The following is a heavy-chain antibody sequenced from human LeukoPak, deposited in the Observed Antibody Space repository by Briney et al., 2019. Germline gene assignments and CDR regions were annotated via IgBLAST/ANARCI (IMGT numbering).Heavy chain of an antibody. D-gene: IGHD6-19*01. J-gene: IGHJ6*02. Sequence: SETLSLTCAAYGGSFSGYYWSWIRQPPGKGLEWIGEINHSGSTNYNPSLKSRVTISVDTSKNQFSLKLSSVTAADTAVYYCARARSSGWSRYYYYGMDVWGQGTTVTVSS. V-gene: IGHV4-34*01. CDR3: ARARSSGWSRYYYYGMDV. CDR1: GGSFSGYY. CDR2: INHSGST.